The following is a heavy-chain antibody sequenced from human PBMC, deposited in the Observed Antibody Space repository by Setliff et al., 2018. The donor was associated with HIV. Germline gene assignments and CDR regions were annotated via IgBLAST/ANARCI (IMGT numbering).Heavy chain of an antibody. CDR3: ARAPGRWLQLGVDY. Sequence: SETLSLTCTVSGGSISGDGSYWSWHRQPAGKGLEWIGHIYASGSTNYHPSLKSRVTISEDTSKNQFSLKLRSVTAADTAVYYCARAPGRWLQLGVDYWGQGTLVTVSS. J-gene: IGHJ4*02. CDR1: GGSISGDGSY. CDR2: IYASGST. V-gene: IGHV4-61*09. D-gene: IGHD6-19*01.